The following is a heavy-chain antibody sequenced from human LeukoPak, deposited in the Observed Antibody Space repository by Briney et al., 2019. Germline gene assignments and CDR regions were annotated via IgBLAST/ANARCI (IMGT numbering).Heavy chain of an antibody. V-gene: IGHV3-7*01. CDR1: RLTLSYHW. J-gene: IGHJ3*02. CDR2: RNQSGSEK. D-gene: IGHD4-17*01. Sequence: GRSLRLSCAASRLTLSYHWMTWVRQAPGKWLAGVGNRNQSGSEKHYVDSVKGRFSISRDNAKNSLYMQMNSLTVEDTAMYFCAREGHGDYHIWGQGTMVTVSS. CDR3: AREGHGDYHI.